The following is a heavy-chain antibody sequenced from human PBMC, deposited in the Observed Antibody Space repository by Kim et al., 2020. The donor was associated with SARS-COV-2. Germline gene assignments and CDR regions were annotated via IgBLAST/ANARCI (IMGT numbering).Heavy chain of an antibody. J-gene: IGHJ4*02. CDR1: GYTFTSYA. D-gene: IGHD1-1*01. V-gene: IGHV1-3*01. CDR3: ARDGTTRNGGCYFDD. CDR2: INVGYGNT. Sequence: ASVKVSCKASGYTFTSYAMHWVRQAPGQGLEWMGWINVGYGNTKYLQKFQGRVTITRDTSASTAYMELSSLRSEDTAVYYCARDGTTRNGGCYFDDWGQG.